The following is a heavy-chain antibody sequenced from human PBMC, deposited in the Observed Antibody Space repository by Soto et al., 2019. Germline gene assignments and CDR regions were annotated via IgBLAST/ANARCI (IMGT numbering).Heavy chain of an antibody. CDR1: GLTFSNYA. Sequence: EVQLLESGGGLVQPGGSLRLSCAASGLTFSNYAMSWVRQAPGEGLEWVSTIGGSGAGTYYADSVKGRFTISRDNSKNTLYLQMNSLRAEDTAVYYCAEWNEGNPPFFTDYWGQGTLVTVSP. J-gene: IGHJ4*02. V-gene: IGHV3-23*01. D-gene: IGHD1-1*01. CDR2: IGGSGAGT. CDR3: AEWNEGNPPFFTDY.